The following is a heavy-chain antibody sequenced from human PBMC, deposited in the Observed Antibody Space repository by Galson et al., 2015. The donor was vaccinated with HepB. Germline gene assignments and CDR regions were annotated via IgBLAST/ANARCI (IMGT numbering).Heavy chain of an antibody. V-gene: IGHV1-69*13. CDR1: GGTFSSYA. D-gene: IGHD2-2*01. CDR3: ASRSIVVVPAAKLYYYYGMDV. CDR2: IIPIFGTA. Sequence: SVKVSCKASGGTFSSYAISWVRQAPGQGLEWMGGIIPIFGTANYAQKFQGRVTITADESTSTAYMELSSLRSEDTAVYYCASRSIVVVPAAKLYYYYGMDVWGQGTTVTVSS. J-gene: IGHJ6*02.